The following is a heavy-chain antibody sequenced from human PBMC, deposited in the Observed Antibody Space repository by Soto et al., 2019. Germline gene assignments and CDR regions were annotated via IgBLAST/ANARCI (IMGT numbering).Heavy chain of an antibody. J-gene: IGHJ4*02. D-gene: IGHD4-17*01. CDR1: GYTFTSYY. CDR3: AXARESPYDYRDYGPLDY. Sequence: ASVKVSCKASGYTFTSYYMHWVRQAPGQGLEWMGIINPSGGNTSYAQKFQGRVTMTRDTSTSTVYMELSSLRSEDTAVYYCAXARESPYDYRDYGPLDYWGQGTLVTVSS. V-gene: IGHV1-46*01. CDR2: INPSGGNT.